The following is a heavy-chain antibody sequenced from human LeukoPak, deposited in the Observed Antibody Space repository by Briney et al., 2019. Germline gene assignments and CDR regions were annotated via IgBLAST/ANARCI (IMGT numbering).Heavy chain of an antibody. CDR3: ARESQQWLVRAFDY. D-gene: IGHD6-19*01. Sequence: GGSLRLSCAASGFTFSSYAMHRVRQAPGKELEWVAVISYDGSNKYYADSVKGRFTISRDNSKNTLYLQMNSLRAEDTAVYYCARESQQWLVRAFDYWGQGTLVTVSS. J-gene: IGHJ4*02. CDR2: ISYDGSNK. CDR1: GFTFSSYA. V-gene: IGHV3-30-3*01.